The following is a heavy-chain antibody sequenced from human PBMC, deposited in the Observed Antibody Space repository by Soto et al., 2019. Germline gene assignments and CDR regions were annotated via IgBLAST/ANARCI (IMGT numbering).Heavy chain of an antibody. Sequence: XTLSLACTVSGGSVSSYQWSWIRQSPGKGLELIGYVFYTGSTKYNPALKRRVTISVDTSKNQFSLKFGSVRAADTGLYYCARSYSGTFYGYDTWGQGILGTVS. CDR3: ARSYSGTFYGYDT. CDR1: GGSVSSYQ. J-gene: IGHJ5*02. D-gene: IGHD1-26*01. CDR2: VFYTGST. V-gene: IGHV4-59*02.